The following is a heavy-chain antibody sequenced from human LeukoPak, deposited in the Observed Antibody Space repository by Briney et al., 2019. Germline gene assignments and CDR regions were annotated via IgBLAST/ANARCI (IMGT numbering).Heavy chain of an antibody. J-gene: IGHJ4*02. V-gene: IGHV3-23*01. D-gene: IGHD6-13*01. Sequence: QTGGSLRLSCAAAGFTFKNYAMSWVRQAPGKGLEWVSTISGGGVSTYYADSVKGHFTISRDNSKNTLYLQMNSLSAEDTAVYYCAKKVGTVATVGRLYFDYWGQGTLVTVSS. CDR1: GFTFKNYA. CDR2: ISGGGVST. CDR3: AKKVGTVATVGRLYFDY.